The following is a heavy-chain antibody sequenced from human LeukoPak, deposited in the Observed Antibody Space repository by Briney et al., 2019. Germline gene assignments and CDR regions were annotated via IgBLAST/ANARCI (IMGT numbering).Heavy chain of an antibody. J-gene: IGHJ6*02. Sequence: GGSLRLSCAASGFTFRDYTMNWVRQAPGKGLEWVSAISKSSTYIKYADSVKGRFTVSRDNSKNTLYLQMNSLRAEDTAVYYCARDLAARPLDYYYGMDVWGQGTTVTVSS. CDR2: ISKSSTYI. CDR3: ARDLAARPLDYYYGMDV. D-gene: IGHD6-6*01. CDR1: GFTFRDYT. V-gene: IGHV3-21*01.